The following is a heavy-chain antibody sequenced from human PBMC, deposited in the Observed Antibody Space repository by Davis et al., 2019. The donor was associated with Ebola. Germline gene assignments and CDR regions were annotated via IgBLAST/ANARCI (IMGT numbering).Heavy chain of an antibody. J-gene: IGHJ4*02. Sequence: PGGSLRLSCAASGFTFPDYWMYWVRQAPGKGLESVAVTTDSGTTAYYADSVRGRFTISRDNSKNTLYLQMNSLRIEDTAVYYCARDPRGISASWSDYWGQGTLVSVSS. CDR2: TTDSGTTA. V-gene: IGHV3-23*01. D-gene: IGHD3-10*01. CDR1: GFTFPDYW. CDR3: ARDPRGISASWSDY.